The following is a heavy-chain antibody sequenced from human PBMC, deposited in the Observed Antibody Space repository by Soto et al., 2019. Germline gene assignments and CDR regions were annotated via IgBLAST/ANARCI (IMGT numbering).Heavy chain of an antibody. CDR3: ARPIAVAGTVWFDP. J-gene: IGHJ5*02. D-gene: IGHD6-19*01. Sequence: ETLSLTCAVYGGSFSGYYWSWIRQPPGKGLEWIGEINHSGSTNYNPSLKSRVTISVDTSKNQFSLKLSSVTAADTAVYYCARPIAVAGTVWFDPWGQGPLVTVSS. CDR2: INHSGST. CDR1: GGSFSGYY. V-gene: IGHV4-34*01.